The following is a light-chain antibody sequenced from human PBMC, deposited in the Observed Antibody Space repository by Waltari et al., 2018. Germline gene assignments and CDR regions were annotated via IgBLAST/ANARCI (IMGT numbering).Light chain of an antibody. CDR2: GAS. Sequence: DRPMTQSPPPLPACVGDRVTSTRRASQSISSYLNWYQQKPGKAPKLPIYGASSLQSGVPSRFSGSGSGTDFTLTISSLQPEDFATYYCQQSYSTPRTFGGGTKVEIK. J-gene: IGKJ4*01. CDR1: QSISSY. V-gene: IGKV1-39*01. CDR3: QQSYSTPRT.